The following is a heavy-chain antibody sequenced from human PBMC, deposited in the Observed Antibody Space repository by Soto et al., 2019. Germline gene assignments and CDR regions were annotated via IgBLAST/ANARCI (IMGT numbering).Heavy chain of an antibody. CDR1: GGTFSSYA. CDR2: IIPFFGTA. J-gene: IGHJ3*01. V-gene: IGHV1-69*06. CDR3: ARDGDSSGYYYVTPGLFAFDF. D-gene: IGHD3-22*01. Sequence: AASVKVSCKASGGTFSSYAISWVRQATGQGLSWMGGIIPFFGTANYAQKFQGRVTITSDKSTSTAYMELSSLRSEDTAVYYCARDGDSSGYYYVTPGLFAFDFWGQGTMVTVAS.